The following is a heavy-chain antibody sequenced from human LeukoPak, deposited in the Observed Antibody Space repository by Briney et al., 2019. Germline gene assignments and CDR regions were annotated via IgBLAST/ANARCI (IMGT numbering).Heavy chain of an antibody. CDR3: ARHGGYSSPYLH. CDR2: IYYSGTT. CDR1: GGSMSSYY. Sequence: SETLSLTCTVSGGSMSSYYWSWIRQPPGKGLECIGYIYYSGTTNYNPSLKSRVTISVDTSKNQFSLKLSSVTAADTAVYYCARHGGYSSPYLHWGQGTLVTVSS. V-gene: IGHV4-59*08. J-gene: IGHJ1*01. D-gene: IGHD6-13*01.